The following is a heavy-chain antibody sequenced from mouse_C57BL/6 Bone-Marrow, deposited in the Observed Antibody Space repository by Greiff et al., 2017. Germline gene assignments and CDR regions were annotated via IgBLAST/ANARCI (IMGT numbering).Heavy chain of an antibody. CDR3: AARRYGTAWDY. Sequence: QVQLQQSGAELVKPGASVKMSCKASGYTFTSYWITWVKQRPGQGLEWIGDIYPGSGSTNYNEKFKSKATLTVDTSSSTAYMQLSSLTSEDSAVYYCAARRYGTAWDYWGQGTSVTVSS. J-gene: IGHJ4*01. V-gene: IGHV1-55*01. CDR2: IYPGSGST. CDR1: GYTFTSYW. D-gene: IGHD1-1*01.